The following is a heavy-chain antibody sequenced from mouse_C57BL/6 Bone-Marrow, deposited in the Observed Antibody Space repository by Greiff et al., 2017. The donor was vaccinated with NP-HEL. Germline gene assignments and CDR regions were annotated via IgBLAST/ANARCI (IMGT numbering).Heavy chain of an antibody. V-gene: IGHV3-6*01. D-gene: IGHD1-1*01. Sequence: EVQLVESGPGLVKPSQSLSLTCSVTGYSITSGYYWNWIRQFPGNKLEWMGYISYDGSNNYNPSLKNRISITRDTSKNQFFLKLNSVTTEDTATYYCARDYYGSSYVSYAMDYWGQGTSVTVSS. J-gene: IGHJ4*01. CDR1: GYSITSGYY. CDR2: ISYDGSN. CDR3: ARDYYGSSYVSYAMDY.